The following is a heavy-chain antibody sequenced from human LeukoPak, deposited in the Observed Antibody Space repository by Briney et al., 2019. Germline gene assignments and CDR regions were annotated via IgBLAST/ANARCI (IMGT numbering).Heavy chain of an antibody. CDR1: GFTFSSYA. Sequence: GGSLRLSCAASGFTFSSYAMSWVRQAPGKGLEWVSAISGSGGSTYYADSVKGRFTISRDNSKNTLYLQMNSLRAEDTAVYYCAKDPKGQQLAWYYFDYWGQGTLVTVSS. J-gene: IGHJ4*02. CDR3: AKDPKGQQLAWYYFDY. V-gene: IGHV3-23*01. D-gene: IGHD6-13*01. CDR2: ISGSGGST.